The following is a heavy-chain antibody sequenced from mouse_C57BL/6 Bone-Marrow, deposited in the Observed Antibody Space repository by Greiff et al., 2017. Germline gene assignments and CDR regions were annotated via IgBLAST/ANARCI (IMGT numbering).Heavy chain of an antibody. CDR1: GYTFTSYG. V-gene: IGHV1-81*01. J-gene: IGHJ2*01. Sequence: VKLSCKASGYTFTSYGISWVKQRTGQGLEWIGEIYPRSGNTYYNEKFKGKATLTADKSSSTAYMELRSLTSEDSAVYFCAKSSYYFDYWGQGTTLTVSS. CDR2: IYPRSGNT. CDR3: AKSSYYFDY.